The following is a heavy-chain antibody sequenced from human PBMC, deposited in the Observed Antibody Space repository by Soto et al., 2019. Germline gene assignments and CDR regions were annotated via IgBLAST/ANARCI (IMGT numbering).Heavy chain of an antibody. CDR3: ARGGGPVTRGVADY. D-gene: IGHD4-4*01. CDR1: GYTFTSYA. CDR2: INAGNGNT. Sequence: QVQLVQSGAEVKKPGDSVKVSCKASGYTFTSYAMHWVRQAPGQRLEWMGWINAGNGNTKYSQKFQGRVTITRDTPAGTAYMELGRLRSEDTAVYYCARGGGPVTRGVADYWGQGTLVTVSS. V-gene: IGHV1-3*01. J-gene: IGHJ4*02.